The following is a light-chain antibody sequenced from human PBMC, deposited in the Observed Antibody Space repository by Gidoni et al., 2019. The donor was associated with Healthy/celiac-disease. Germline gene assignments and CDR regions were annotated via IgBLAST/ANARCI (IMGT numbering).Light chain of an antibody. V-gene: IGKV3-11*01. Sequence: DIVLTQSPATLSLSPGERATLSCRASQSVSSYLAWYQQKPGQAPRLLIYDASNSATGVPARFSGSGSGTDFTLTISSLEPEDFAVYYGQQRSNWPPLTFGGETKVEIK. CDR1: QSVSSY. CDR2: DAS. J-gene: IGKJ4*01. CDR3: QQRSNWPPLT.